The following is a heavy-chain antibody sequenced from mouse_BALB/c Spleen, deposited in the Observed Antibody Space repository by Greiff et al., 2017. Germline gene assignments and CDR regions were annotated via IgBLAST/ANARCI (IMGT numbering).Heavy chain of an antibody. V-gene: IGHV1-37*01. CDR3: GVTPGYVDY. J-gene: IGHJ4*01. Sequence: EVQLQQSGPELVKPGASVKISCKASGYSFTGYFMNWVKQSRGKSLEWIGRINPYNGDTFYNQKFKGKATLTVDKSSSTAHMELLSLTSEDSAVYYCGVTPGYVDYWGQGTSVTVSS. D-gene: IGHD1-1*02. CDR2: INPYNGDT. CDR1: GYSFTGYF.